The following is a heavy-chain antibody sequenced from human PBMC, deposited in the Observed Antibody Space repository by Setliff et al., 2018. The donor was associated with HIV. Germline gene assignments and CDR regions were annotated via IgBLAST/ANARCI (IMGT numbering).Heavy chain of an antibody. D-gene: IGHD3-22*01. V-gene: IGHV5-51*01. CDR1: GYIFTHYW. Sequence: PGESLKISCETSGYIFTHYWIGWVRQMPGKGLECMGIIYPNDFDTKYSPSFQGQVTISADMSTNTAYLEWSSLKASDTAMYYCAKAGRGIYYTGGYYYDGFDVWGQGTMVTVSS. CDR3: AKAGRGIYYTGGYYYDGFDV. CDR2: IYPNDFDT. J-gene: IGHJ3*01.